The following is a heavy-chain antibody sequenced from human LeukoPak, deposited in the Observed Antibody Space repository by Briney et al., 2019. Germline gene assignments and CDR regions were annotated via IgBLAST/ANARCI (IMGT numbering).Heavy chain of an antibody. CDR2: ISSSSSYI. J-gene: IGHJ4*02. CDR1: GFTFSSYS. D-gene: IGHD6-19*01. V-gene: IGHV3-21*01. CDR3: ARSIAVADNNDY. Sequence: KPGGSLRLSCAASGFTFSSYSMNWVRQAPGKGLEWVSSISSSSSYIYYADSVKGRFTISRDNAKNSLYLQMNSLRAEDTAVYYCARSIAVADNNDYWGQGTLVTVSS.